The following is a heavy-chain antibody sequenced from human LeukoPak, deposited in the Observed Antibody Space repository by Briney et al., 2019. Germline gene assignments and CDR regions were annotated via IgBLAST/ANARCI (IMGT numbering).Heavy chain of an antibody. CDR3: ARGRDRSKAGDH. J-gene: IGHJ4*02. CDR2: IHPSGTF. V-gene: IGHV4-34*01. Sequence: KPSETLSLTCTVYGGSCDDYYCTWIRQPPGKGLEWIGEIHPSGTFYYNSSLRSRATMSIDTSKTQFSLRLTSVTAADTAFYYCARGRDRSKAGDHWGQGTLVTVSS. D-gene: IGHD5-24*01. CDR1: GGSCDDYY.